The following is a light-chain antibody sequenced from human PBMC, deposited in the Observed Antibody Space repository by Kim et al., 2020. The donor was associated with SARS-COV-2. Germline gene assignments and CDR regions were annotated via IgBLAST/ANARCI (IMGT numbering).Light chain of an antibody. J-gene: IGKJ2*01. CDR2: GAS. CDR1: QSVSSSF. Sequence: LSPGERATLSCRASQSVSSSFLAWYQQKPGQAPRLLIYGASSRATGIPDRFSGSGSGTDFTLTISRLEPEDFAVYYCQQYGSSLYTFGQGTKLEI. CDR3: QQYGSSLYT. V-gene: IGKV3-20*01.